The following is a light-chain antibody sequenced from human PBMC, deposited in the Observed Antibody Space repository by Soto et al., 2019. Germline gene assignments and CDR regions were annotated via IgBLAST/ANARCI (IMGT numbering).Light chain of an antibody. CDR3: QQYGTSLPFT. CDR1: QSVSSSY. V-gene: IGKV3-20*01. CDR2: AAS. Sequence: ELVLTQSPGTLSLSPGERATLSCRASQSVSSSYLAWYQQKPGQAPRPLIYAASSRATGIPDRFSGSGSGTDFTLTISRLEPEDFAVYFCQQYGTSLPFTFGQGTKVEIK. J-gene: IGKJ2*01.